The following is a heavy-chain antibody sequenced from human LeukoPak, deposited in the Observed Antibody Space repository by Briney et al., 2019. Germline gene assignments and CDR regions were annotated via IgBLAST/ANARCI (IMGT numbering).Heavy chain of an antibody. Sequence: GGSLRLSCAASGFTFINYWMSWVRQAPGKGLEWVGNINQDGSEKYYGDSVKGRFTISRDNAKNSLYLQMNSLRAEDTAVYYCAELGITMIGGVWGKGTTVTISS. CDR3: AELGITMIGGV. CDR2: INQDGSEK. J-gene: IGHJ6*04. V-gene: IGHV3-7*01. D-gene: IGHD3-10*02. CDR1: GFTFINYW.